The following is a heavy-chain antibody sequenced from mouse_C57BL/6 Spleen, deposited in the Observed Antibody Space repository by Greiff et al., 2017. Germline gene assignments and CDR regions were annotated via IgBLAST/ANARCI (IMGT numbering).Heavy chain of an antibody. CDR2: IDPSDSYT. D-gene: IGHD3-1*01. CDR1: GYTFTSYW. V-gene: IGHV1-59*01. Sequence: VKLQQSGAELVRPGTSVKLSCKASGYTFTSYWMHWVKQRPGQGLEWIGVIDPSDSYTNYNQKFKGKATLTVDTSSSTAYMQLSSLTSEDSAVYYCARSGTLYAMDYWGQGTSVTVSS. J-gene: IGHJ4*01. CDR3: ARSGTLYAMDY.